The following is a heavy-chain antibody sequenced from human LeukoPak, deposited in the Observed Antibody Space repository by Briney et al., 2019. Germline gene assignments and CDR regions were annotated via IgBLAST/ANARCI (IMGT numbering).Heavy chain of an antibody. J-gene: IGHJ5*02. CDR2: ISGSGGST. V-gene: IGHV3-23*01. D-gene: IGHD1-26*01. Sequence: GGSLRLSCAASGFTFSNYAMSWVRQAPGRGLEWVLSISGSGGSTYYADSVKGRFTISRDNSKNTLYLQMNSLRAEDTAVYYCAKDYEPLVGVHRWGDWFDPWGQGTLVTVSS. CDR1: GFTFSNYA. CDR3: AKDYEPLVGVHRWGDWFDP.